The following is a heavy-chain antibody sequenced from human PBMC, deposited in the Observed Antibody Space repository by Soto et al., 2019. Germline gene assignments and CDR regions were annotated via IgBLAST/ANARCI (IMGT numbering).Heavy chain of an antibody. D-gene: IGHD6-13*01. J-gene: IGHJ4*02. CDR2: IYHSGST. CDR3: ARTKQLARRYFDY. V-gene: IGHV4-4*02. Sequence: PSETLSLTCAVSSGSISSSNWWSWVRQPPGKGLEWIGEIYHSGSTNYNPSLKSRVTISVDKSKNQFSLKLSSVTAADTAVYYCARTKQLARRYFDYWGQGTLVTVSS. CDR1: SGSISSSNW.